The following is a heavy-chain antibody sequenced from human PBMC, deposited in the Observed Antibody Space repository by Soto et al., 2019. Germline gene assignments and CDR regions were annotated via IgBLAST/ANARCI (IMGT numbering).Heavy chain of an antibody. CDR3: VRREGEQLVRPIENYFDF. CDR1: GYTFTNFW. CDR2: IYPSDSDI. D-gene: IGHD6-13*01. Sequence: GESLKISCQASGYTFTNFWIGWVRQMPGKGLEWMAIIYPSDSDIKYSPSFQGQVTISADRSLSTVYLQWNSLRASDTAIYYCVRREGEQLVRPIENYFDFWGQGALVTVYS. J-gene: IGHJ4*02. V-gene: IGHV5-51*01.